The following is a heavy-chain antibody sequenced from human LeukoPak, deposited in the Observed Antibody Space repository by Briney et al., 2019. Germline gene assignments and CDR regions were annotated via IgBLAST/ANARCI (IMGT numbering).Heavy chain of an antibody. J-gene: IGHJ4*02. CDR1: GGSISSGDYYWGGDYY. CDR2: IYYNGNT. D-gene: IGHD2/OR15-2a*01. Sequence: SQTLSLTCTVSGGSISSGDYYWGGDYYWSWIRQPPGNVLERIGYIYYNGNTFYTPSLKSRVTISVDTSKNQFSLKLTSVTAADTAVYYCARLVGYCNSNGCPPFDYWGQGTLVTVSS. CDR3: ARLVGYCNSNGCPPFDY. V-gene: IGHV4-30-4*01.